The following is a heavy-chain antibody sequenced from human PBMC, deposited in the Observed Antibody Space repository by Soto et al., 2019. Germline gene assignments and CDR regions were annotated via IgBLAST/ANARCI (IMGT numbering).Heavy chain of an antibody. Sequence: QVQLVQSGAEVKKPGASVKVSCKASGYTFTDYHIHWVRQAPGQGLEFMGWINANNGGAGSAQQFKGRVTVTGETSINPGYVEVSNVGSDDTAVDYCAREGGSETLQPSYNWFDTWGQGTLVTVSS. CDR2: INANNGGA. CDR1: GYTFTDYH. V-gene: IGHV1-2*02. D-gene: IGHD6-25*01. J-gene: IGHJ5*02. CDR3: AREGGSETLQPSYNWFDT.